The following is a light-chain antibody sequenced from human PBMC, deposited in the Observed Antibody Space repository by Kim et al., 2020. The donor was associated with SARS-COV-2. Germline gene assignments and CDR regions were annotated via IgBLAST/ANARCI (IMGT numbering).Light chain of an antibody. J-gene: IGLJ2*01. V-gene: IGLV2-14*03. CDR1: SSDVGGYNF. CDR3: SSYTSGRTLV. Sequence: QSALTQPASVSGSPGQSITISCTGTSSDVGGYNFVSWYQQHPGKVPKLLIRDVTNRPSGVSDRFFGFKSGDTAFLTIYGLQAEDEADYYCSSYTSGRTLVFGGGTKVTVL. CDR2: DVT.